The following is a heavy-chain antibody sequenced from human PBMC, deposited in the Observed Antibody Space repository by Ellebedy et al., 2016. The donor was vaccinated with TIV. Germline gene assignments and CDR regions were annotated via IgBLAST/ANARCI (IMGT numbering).Heavy chain of an antibody. D-gene: IGHD5-18*01. CDR1: GFIFSSNG. V-gene: IGHV3-30*03. J-gene: IGHJ4*02. Sequence: PGGSLRLSCAASGFIFSSNGMHWVRQAPGKGLEWVAVISFDGTTKHYVDSVKGRFTISRDNSRNTLYLQMSSLKPEDTAVYYCVTRVRTAMGFDYWGQGTLVTVST. CDR2: ISFDGTTK. CDR3: VTRVRTAMGFDY.